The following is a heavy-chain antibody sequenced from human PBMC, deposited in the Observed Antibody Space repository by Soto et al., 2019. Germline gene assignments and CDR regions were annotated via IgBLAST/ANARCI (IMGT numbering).Heavy chain of an antibody. Sequence: QLQLQESGSGLVKPSQTLSLTCAVSGGSISSGGYSWSWIRQPPGKGLEWMRYIYHGGRTYYNPALKRPIELPVDRSNTQSAQKLSSVAAAHTAVYYSARVPGPWGQGTMVTVSS. V-gene: IGHV4-30-2*01. J-gene: IGHJ5*02. CDR2: IYHGGRT. D-gene: IGHD7-27*01. CDR1: GGSISSGGYS. CDR3: ARVPGP.